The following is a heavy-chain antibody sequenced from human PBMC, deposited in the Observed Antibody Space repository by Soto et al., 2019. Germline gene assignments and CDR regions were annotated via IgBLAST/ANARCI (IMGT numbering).Heavy chain of an antibody. Sequence: PGGSLRLSCAASGFTFSSYAMHWVRQAPGKGLDWVAVISYDGNNKYYANSVKGRFTISRDNSKNTLYLQMNSLRAEDTAVYYRARGPSSLPRFDYWGQGPLVTVSS. CDR2: ISYDGNNK. CDR3: ARGPSSLPRFDY. D-gene: IGHD2-2*01. V-gene: IGHV3-30-3*01. CDR1: GFTFSSYA. J-gene: IGHJ4*02.